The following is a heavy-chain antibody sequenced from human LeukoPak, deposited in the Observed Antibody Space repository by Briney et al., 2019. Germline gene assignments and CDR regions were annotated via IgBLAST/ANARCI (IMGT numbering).Heavy chain of an antibody. J-gene: IGHJ4*02. V-gene: IGHV3-9*01. CDR1: GFTFDDYA. Sequence: PGGSLRLSCAASGFTFDDYAMHWVRQAPGKGLEWVSGISWNSGSIGYADSVKGRFTISRDNAKNSLYLQMNSLRAGDTAFYYCAKGGRPGYYRSHFDYWGQGTLVTVSS. D-gene: IGHD3-9*01. CDR3: AKGGRPGYYRSHFDY. CDR2: ISWNSGSI.